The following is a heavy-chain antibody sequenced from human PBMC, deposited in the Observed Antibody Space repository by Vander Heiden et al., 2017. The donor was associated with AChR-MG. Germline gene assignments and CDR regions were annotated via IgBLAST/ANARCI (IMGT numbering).Heavy chain of an antibody. CDR3: ARGDTICGVLIAFDI. J-gene: IGHJ3*02. D-gene: IGHD3-3*01. V-gene: IGHV5-51*03. Sequence: EVQLVQSGAEVKKPGESLKISCKGSGYSFTSYWIGWVRQMPGKGLEWMGIIYPGDSDTRYSPSVQGQVTISADKSISTAYLQWSSLKASDTAMYYCARGDTICGVLIAFDIWGQGTMVTVSS. CDR2: IYPGDSDT. CDR1: GYSFTSYW.